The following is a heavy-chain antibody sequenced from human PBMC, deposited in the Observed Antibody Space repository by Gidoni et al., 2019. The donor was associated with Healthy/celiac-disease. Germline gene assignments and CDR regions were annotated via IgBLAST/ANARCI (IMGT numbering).Heavy chain of an antibody. CDR3: ARWASGYNPDAFDI. CDR1: GSTFSSYD. Sequence: QVQLVQSGAEVKQPGSSVKASCTASGSTFSSYDISWVRQAPGQGLGWMGGIIPIFGTANDAQKFQGRVTITADESTSTAYMELSSLRSEDTAVYYCARWASGYNPDAFDIWGQGTMVTVSS. V-gene: IGHV1-69*01. J-gene: IGHJ3*02. D-gene: IGHD5-12*01. CDR2: IIPIFGTA.